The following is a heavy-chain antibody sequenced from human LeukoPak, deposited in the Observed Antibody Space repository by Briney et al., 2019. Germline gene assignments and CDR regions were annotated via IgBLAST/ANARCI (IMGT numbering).Heavy chain of an antibody. CDR2: INHSGST. D-gene: IGHD3-10*01. V-gene: IGHV4-34*01. CDR1: GGSFSGYY. Sequence: SETLSLTCAVYGGSFSGYYWSWIRQPPGKGLEWIGEINHSGSTNYNPSLKSRVTISVDTSKNQFSLKLSSVTAADTAVYYCARGRPGMVRGVIGFDPWGQGTLVTVSS. CDR3: ARGRPGMVRGVIGFDP. J-gene: IGHJ5*02.